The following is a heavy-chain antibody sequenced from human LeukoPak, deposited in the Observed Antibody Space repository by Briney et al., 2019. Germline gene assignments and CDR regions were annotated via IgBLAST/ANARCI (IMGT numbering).Heavy chain of an antibody. V-gene: IGHV1-46*01. CDR2: INPSGGST. J-gene: IGHJ4*02. CDR1: GYTFTSYY. Sequence: ASVKVSCKASGYTFTSYYMHWVRQAPGQGLEWMGIINPSGGSTSYAQKFQGRVTMTRDTSISTAYMELSRLRSDDTAVYYCARAGGGYDSSGYYEDFDYWGQGTLVTVSS. CDR3: ARAGGGYDSSGYYEDFDY. D-gene: IGHD3-22*01.